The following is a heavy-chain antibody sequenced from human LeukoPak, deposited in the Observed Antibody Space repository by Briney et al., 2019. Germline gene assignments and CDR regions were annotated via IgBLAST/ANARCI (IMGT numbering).Heavy chain of an antibody. CDR2: ISWDGGST. V-gene: IGHV3-43D*03. Sequence: GGSLRLSCAASGFTFDDYAMHWVRQAPGKGLEWVSLISWDGGSTYYADSVKGRFTISRDNSKNSLYLQMNSLRAEDTALYYCAKAKQYYDILTGQFDYWGQGTLVTVSS. D-gene: IGHD3-9*01. CDR1: GFTFDDYA. CDR3: AKAKQYYDILTGQFDY. J-gene: IGHJ4*02.